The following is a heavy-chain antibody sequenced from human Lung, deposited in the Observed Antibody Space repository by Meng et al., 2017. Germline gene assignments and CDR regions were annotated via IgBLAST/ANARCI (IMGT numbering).Heavy chain of an antibody. J-gene: IGHJ5*02. CDR2: IYHSGRT. CDR3: VRGGQDQAYYDFWSGPFDP. D-gene: IGHD3-3*01. CDR1: GGSISSRNW. V-gene: IGHV4-4*02. Sequence: GAAPALVTLSGTLSHPCAVFGGSISSRNWWSWVRQSPGKGPEWIGEIYHSGRTNYNPSLESRVTISLDKSQNHFSLKVKSVTAADTAVYYCVRGGQDQAYYDFWSGPFDPWGQGTLVTVSS.